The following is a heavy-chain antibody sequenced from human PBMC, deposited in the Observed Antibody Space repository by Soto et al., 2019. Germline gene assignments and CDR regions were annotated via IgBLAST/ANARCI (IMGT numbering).Heavy chain of an antibody. Sequence: QVQLVESGGGVVQPGRSLRLSCAASGFTFSSYGMHWVRQAPGEGLEWVAVIWYDGSNKYYADSVKGRFTISRDNSKNTLYLQMNSLRDEDTAGYYCARGDSSGYYSAVGYWGQGTLVTVSS. CDR1: GFTFSSYG. V-gene: IGHV3-33*01. J-gene: IGHJ4*02. D-gene: IGHD3-22*01. CDR2: IWYDGSNK. CDR3: ARGDSSGYYSAVGY.